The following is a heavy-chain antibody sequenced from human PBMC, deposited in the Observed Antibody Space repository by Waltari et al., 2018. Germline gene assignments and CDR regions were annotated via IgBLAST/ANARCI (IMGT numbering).Heavy chain of an antibody. V-gene: IGHV4-59*01. CDR1: GGSISSYY. Sequence: QVQLQESGPGLVKPSETLSLTCTVSGGSISSYYWSWIRQPPGKGLEWIGYIYYSGTINYNPAVKSGVTISVDTSKNQFSLKRSSVTAADTTVYYCARGSDFHAYYDCWSGYPNWFDPWGQGTLVTVSS. J-gene: IGHJ5*02. D-gene: IGHD3-3*01. CDR3: ARGSDFHAYYDCWSGYPNWFDP. CDR2: IYYSGTI.